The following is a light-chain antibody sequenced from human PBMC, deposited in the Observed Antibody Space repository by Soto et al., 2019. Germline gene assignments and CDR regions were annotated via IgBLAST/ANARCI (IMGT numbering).Light chain of an antibody. CDR3: ATWDNLLSAGL. Sequence: QSVLTQPPSVSATPGQKVTISCSGGPSNIGNNFVSWYQRLPGTAPRVIIYDNYERPSGIPDRFSGSKSGTSATLDITGLQTGDEADYYCATWDNLLSAGLFGGRTKVTVL. CDR1: PSNIGNNF. V-gene: IGLV1-51*01. CDR2: DNY. J-gene: IGLJ2*01.